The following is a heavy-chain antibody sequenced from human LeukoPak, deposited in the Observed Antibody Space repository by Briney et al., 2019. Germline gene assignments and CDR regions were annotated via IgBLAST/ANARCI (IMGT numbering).Heavy chain of an antibody. CDR1: GFAFITYS. V-gene: IGHV3-74*03. Sequence: GGSLRLSCAASGFAFITYSMNWVRQAPGKGLVWVSRIFTDGSTTTYADSVKGRFTISRDNAKNTLYLEMKSLRVEDTAVYYCARELPREVTLDYWGQGTLVTVSP. CDR3: ARELPREVTLDY. J-gene: IGHJ4*01. CDR2: IFTDGSTT. D-gene: IGHD2-21*02.